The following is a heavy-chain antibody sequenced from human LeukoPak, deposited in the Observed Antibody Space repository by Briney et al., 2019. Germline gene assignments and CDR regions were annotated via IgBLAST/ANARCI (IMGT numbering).Heavy chain of an antibody. CDR1: GGSISSSSYY. J-gene: IGHJ5*02. Sequence: PSETLSLTCTVSGGSISSSSYYRGWIRQPPGKGLEWIGSIYYSGSTYYNPSLKSRVTISVDTSKNQFSLKLSSVTAADTAVYYCATQAGTGCYDILTGYYTDYFDPWGQGTLVTVSS. V-gene: IGHV4-39*01. CDR3: ATQAGTGCYDILTGYYTDYFDP. D-gene: IGHD3-9*01. CDR2: IYYSGST.